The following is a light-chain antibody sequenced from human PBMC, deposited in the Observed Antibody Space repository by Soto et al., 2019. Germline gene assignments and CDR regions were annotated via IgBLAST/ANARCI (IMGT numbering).Light chain of an antibody. J-gene: IGLJ3*02. Sequence: QSALTQPPSSSWTPGQRVTIAWSGSNSNIGSNPVNWYQQFPGTASRLLIFSSNTLPSRVPDRFSGSKSGTSASLAISGLQSEDEADYYCASWDDSLNGVVFGGGTKVTVL. CDR1: NSNIGSNP. V-gene: IGLV1-44*01. CDR2: SSN. CDR3: ASWDDSLNGVV.